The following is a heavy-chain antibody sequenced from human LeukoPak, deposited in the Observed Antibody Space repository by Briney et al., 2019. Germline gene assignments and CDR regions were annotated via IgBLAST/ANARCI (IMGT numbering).Heavy chain of an antibody. Sequence: PGGSLRLSCAASGFTFSSYAMSWVRQAPGKGLEWVSAISGSGGSTYYADSVKGRFTISRVNSKNTLYLQMNSQRAEDTAVYYCAKVRSRIAAAGTSVYYFDYWGQGTLVTVSS. V-gene: IGHV3-23*01. D-gene: IGHD6-13*01. CDR3: AKVRSRIAAAGTSVYYFDY. CDR1: GFTFSSYA. CDR2: ISGSGGST. J-gene: IGHJ4*02.